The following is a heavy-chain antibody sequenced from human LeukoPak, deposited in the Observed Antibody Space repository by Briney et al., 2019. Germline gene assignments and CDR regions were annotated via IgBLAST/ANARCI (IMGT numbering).Heavy chain of an antibody. D-gene: IGHD2-2*01. CDR2: VNPNSGST. CDR1: GYTFTGYY. CDR3: ARVAELVAPAAPSFDP. Sequence: ASVKVSCKASGYTFTGYYMHGVGQAPRQGLEWMGWVNPNSGSTHYAQKFQRRVTMTRDTSLNTAYMELSRLRSDETAVYYCARVAELVAPAAPSFDPWGQGTLVTVSS. J-gene: IGHJ5*02. V-gene: IGHV1-2*02.